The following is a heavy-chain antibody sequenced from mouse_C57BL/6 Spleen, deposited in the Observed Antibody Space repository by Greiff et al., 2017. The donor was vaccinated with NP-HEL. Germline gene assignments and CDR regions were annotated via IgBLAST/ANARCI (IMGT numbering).Heavy chain of an antibody. Sequence: QVQLQQSGAELVKPGASVKMSCKASGYTFTSYWITWVKQRPGQGLEWIGDIYPGSGSTNYNEKFKSKATLTVDTSSSTAYMQLSSLTSEDSAVYYCAAVVATSYYFDYWGQGTTLTVSS. CDR1: GYTFTSYW. D-gene: IGHD1-1*01. CDR3: AAVVATSYYFDY. CDR2: IYPGSGST. V-gene: IGHV1-55*01. J-gene: IGHJ2*01.